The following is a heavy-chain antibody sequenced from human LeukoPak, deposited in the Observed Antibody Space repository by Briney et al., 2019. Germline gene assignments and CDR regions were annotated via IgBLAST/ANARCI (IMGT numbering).Heavy chain of an antibody. D-gene: IGHD4-17*01. CDR2: VYYSGST. J-gene: IGHJ5*02. CDR1: GYSISSGYY. V-gene: IGHV4-61*01. Sequence: SETLSLTCTVSGYSISSGYYWGWIRQPPGKGLEWIGYVYYSGSTNYNPSLKSRVTISVDMSKNQFSLKLSSVTAADTAVYYCARDTSNYGDYVYNWFDPWGQGTLVTVSS. CDR3: ARDTSNYGDYVYNWFDP.